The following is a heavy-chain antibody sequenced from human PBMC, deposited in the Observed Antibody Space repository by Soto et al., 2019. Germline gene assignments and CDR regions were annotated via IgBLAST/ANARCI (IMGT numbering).Heavy chain of an antibody. CDR2: ISGSGGST. Sequence: EVQLLESGGGLVQPGGSLRLSCAASGFTFSSYAMSWVRQAPGKGLEWVSAISGSGGSTYYADSVKGRFTISRDNSKNTLYLQMNSLRAEDTAVYYCANPFSHYGDYSDYYYYYYMDVWGKGTTVTVSS. CDR1: GFTFSSYA. V-gene: IGHV3-23*01. J-gene: IGHJ6*03. CDR3: ANPFSHYGDYSDYYYYYYMDV. D-gene: IGHD4-17*01.